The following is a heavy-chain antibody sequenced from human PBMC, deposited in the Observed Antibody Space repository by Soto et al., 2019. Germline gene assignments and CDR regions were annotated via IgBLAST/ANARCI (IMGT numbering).Heavy chain of an antibody. CDR1: GDTIRSSNW. Sequence: SETQSLTCTVSGDTIRSSNWWTWVRQAPGKGLEWIGEIYHSGITSYNPSLESRVTISVDKSKNHFSLKLRSVTAADTAVYYCARDFGLGGRFNAVPYCSGGSCYSQFDYWGQGTLVTVSS. CDR3: ARDFGLGGRFNAVPYCSGGSCYSQFDY. V-gene: IGHV4-4*02. J-gene: IGHJ4*02. CDR2: IYHSGIT. D-gene: IGHD2-15*01.